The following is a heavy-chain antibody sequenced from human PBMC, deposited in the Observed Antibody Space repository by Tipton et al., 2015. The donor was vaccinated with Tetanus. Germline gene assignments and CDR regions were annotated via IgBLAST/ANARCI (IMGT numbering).Heavy chain of an antibody. CDR2: VFYSGST. CDR3: ARSGWRRYACDI. D-gene: IGHD2-15*01. J-gene: IGHJ3*02. Sequence: TLSLTCTLSGGSISSYYWSWVRQPPGKGLEWLGYVFYSGSTELNPSLKSRVPRSVDPSNNLFSLKLTSVTTADTSVYYCARSGWRRYACDIWGQGTIVTVSS. CDR1: GGSISSYY. V-gene: IGHV4-59*01.